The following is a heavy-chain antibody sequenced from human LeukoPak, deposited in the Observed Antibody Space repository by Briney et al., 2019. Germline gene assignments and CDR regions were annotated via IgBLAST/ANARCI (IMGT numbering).Heavy chain of an antibody. J-gene: IGHJ6*02. V-gene: IGHV4-59*01. Sequence: PSETLSLTCTVSVGSISSYYWSWIRQPPGKGLEWIGYIYYSGSTNYNPSLKSRVTISVDTSKNQFSLNLSSVTAADTAVYYCARDQGYGMDVWGQGTTVTVSS. CDR2: IYYSGST. CDR1: VGSISSYY. CDR3: ARDQGYGMDV.